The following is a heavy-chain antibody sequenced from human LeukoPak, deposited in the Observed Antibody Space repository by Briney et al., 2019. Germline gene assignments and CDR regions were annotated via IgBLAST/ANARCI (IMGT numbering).Heavy chain of an antibody. Sequence: PSETLSLTCTVSGGSISGYYWSWIRQPPGKGLEWIAYIYSSGSTKYNPSLKGRLTISIDTSKNQFSLKLSSVTAADTAVYYCVRQGSGGRAFDIWGQGTMVTVSS. CDR2: IYSSGST. CDR3: VRQGSGGRAFDI. J-gene: IGHJ3*02. D-gene: IGHD1-26*01. V-gene: IGHV4-59*01. CDR1: GGSISGYY.